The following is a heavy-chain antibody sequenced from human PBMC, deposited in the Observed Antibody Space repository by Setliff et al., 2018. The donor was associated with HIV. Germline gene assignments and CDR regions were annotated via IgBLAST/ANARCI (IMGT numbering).Heavy chain of an antibody. CDR1: GASISSSSYY. Sequence: PSETLSLTCSVSGASISSSSYYWAWVRQPPGKGLEWIGSAFYTGGTFYNPSLKSRVSISVDTSTYHISLRLGSVTAADTAVYYCARHNHYDNALDYWGQGTLVTVSS. CDR3: ARHNHYDNALDY. D-gene: IGHD3-22*01. CDR2: AFYTGGT. J-gene: IGHJ4*02. V-gene: IGHV4-39*01.